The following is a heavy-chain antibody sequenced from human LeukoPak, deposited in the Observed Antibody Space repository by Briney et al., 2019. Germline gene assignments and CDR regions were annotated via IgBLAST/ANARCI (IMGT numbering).Heavy chain of an antibody. CDR3: ARDRYSGYDWDFYYYGMDV. CDR1: DGSVSSADSY. V-gene: IGHV4-31*03. D-gene: IGHD5-12*01. CDR2: IHYSGRT. J-gene: IGHJ6*04. Sequence: PSETLSLTCSVSDGSVSSADSYWSWIRQHPGKGLEWIGHIHYSGRTYYNPSLKSRVAISLDTSKNQFSLKLGSVTAADTAVYYCARDRYSGYDWDFYYYGMDVWGKGTTVTVSS.